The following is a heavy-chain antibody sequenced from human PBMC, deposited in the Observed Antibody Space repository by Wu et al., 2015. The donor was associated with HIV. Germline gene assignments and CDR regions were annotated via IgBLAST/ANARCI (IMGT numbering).Heavy chain of an antibody. CDR2: IGGNRGES. CDR3: ARLSLRRFGELFSGADY. V-gene: IGHV1-18*01. Sequence: QVQLVQSGGEVKKPGASVKVSCKASGYSFVRYSLNWVRQAPGQGLEWMGWIGGNRGESHSAQRFRDRFTMTRDTSTNTAYMELTRLTSDDTALYYCARLSLRRFGELFSGADYWGQGTLVTVSS. J-gene: IGHJ4*02. CDR1: GYSFVRYS. D-gene: IGHD3-10*01.